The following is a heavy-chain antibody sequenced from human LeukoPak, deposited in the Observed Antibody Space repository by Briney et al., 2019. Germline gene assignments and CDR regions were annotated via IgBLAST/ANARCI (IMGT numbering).Heavy chain of an antibody. J-gene: IGHJ4*02. D-gene: IGHD6-13*01. Sequence: ASVKVSCKASGYIFTGYYMHWVRQAPGQGLEWMGWINHKSGGTNYAQKFQGRVTMTRDTSISTAYMELSRLRSDDTAVYYCARDEPITAGERGDYWGQGTLVTVSS. CDR1: GYIFTGYY. V-gene: IGHV1-2*02. CDR2: INHKSGGT. CDR3: ARDEPITAGERGDY.